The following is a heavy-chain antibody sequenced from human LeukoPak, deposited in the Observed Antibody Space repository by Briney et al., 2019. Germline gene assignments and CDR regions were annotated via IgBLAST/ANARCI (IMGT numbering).Heavy chain of an antibody. V-gene: IGHV3-53*01. CDR2: ICTGGNT. D-gene: IGHD3-9*01. CDR1: GFSVRSYC. Sequence: GGSLRLSCAASGFSVRSYCMTWVRQAPGRGLEWVSVICTGGNTHYADSVKGRFTISRDISKNTVYLQMNSLRAEDTAVYYCARELRYFDWLLDVWGQGTTVTVSS. J-gene: IGHJ6*02. CDR3: ARELRYFDWLLDV.